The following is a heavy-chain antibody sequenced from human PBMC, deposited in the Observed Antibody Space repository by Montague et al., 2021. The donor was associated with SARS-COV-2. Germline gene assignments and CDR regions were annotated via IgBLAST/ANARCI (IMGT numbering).Heavy chain of an antibody. J-gene: IGHJ4*02. D-gene: IGHD1-14*01. Sequence: SLRLSCPASGFTVSSNYMSWVRQAPGKGLEWVSVIYSGGSTYYADSVKGRFTISRDNSKNTLYLQMNSLRAEDTAVYYCAREALPPGSFDYWGQGTLVTVSS. CDR1: GFTVSSNY. CDR3: AREALPPGSFDY. CDR2: IYSGGST. V-gene: IGHV3-53*01.